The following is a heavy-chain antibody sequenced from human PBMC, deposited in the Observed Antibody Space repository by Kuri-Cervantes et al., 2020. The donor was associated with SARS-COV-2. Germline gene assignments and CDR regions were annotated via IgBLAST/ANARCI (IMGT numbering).Heavy chain of an antibody. CDR1: GFTFSSYA. CDR3: AGDGNEETALGY. D-gene: IGHD1-14*01. Sequence: GESLKISCAASGFTFSSYAMHWVRQAPGKGLEWVAVISYDGSNKYYADSVKGRFTISRDNSKNTLYLQMNSLRAEDTAVYYCAGDGNEETALGYWGQGTLVTVSS. V-gene: IGHV3-30-3*01. J-gene: IGHJ4*02. CDR2: ISYDGSNK.